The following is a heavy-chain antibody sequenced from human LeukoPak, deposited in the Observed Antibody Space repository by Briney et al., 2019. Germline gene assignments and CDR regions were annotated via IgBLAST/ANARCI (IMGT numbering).Heavy chain of an antibody. J-gene: IGHJ5*02. V-gene: IGHV4-59*08. CDR2: IHYSGST. CDR3: ARLEGYYGSGSTNWFDP. D-gene: IGHD3-10*01. CDR1: GGSISSYY. Sequence: SETLSLTCTVSGGSISSYYWSWIRQHPGKGLECRGYIHYSGSTNYNPSVKSRVTISVDTSKNQFSLRLSSVTAADTAVYYCARLEGYYGSGSTNWFDPWGQGTLVTVSS.